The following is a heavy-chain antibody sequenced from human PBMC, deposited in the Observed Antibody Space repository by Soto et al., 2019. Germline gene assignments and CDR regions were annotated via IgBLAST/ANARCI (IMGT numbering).Heavy chain of an antibody. CDR3: AKVPTPIVPEEEYYYYGMDV. D-gene: IGHD2-2*01. CDR1: GGTFSSYA. V-gene: IGHV1-69*13. Sequence: SVKVSCKASGGTFSSYAISWVRQAPGQGLEWMGGIIPIFGTANYAQKFQGRVTITADESTSTAYMELSSLRSEDTAVYYCAKVPTPIVPEEEYYYYGMDVWGQGTTVTVSS. J-gene: IGHJ6*02. CDR2: IIPIFGTA.